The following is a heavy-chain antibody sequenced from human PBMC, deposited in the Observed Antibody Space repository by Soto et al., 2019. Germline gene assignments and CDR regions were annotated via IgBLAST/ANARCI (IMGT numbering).Heavy chain of an antibody. D-gene: IGHD6-19*01. CDR1: GLSITDSEMG. CDR2: IDSSGEK. Sequence: QVTLKESGPVLVKPTETLTLRCTVSGLSITDSEMGVSWIRQPPGQPLEWLAHIDSSGEKSYRTFLKSRLAISKDTSKCQIVITMTNMDPADTATYYCARRHLAVAVSPWFDPWGQGIPVTVSS. J-gene: IGHJ5*02. V-gene: IGHV2-26*01. CDR3: ARRHLAVAVSPWFDP.